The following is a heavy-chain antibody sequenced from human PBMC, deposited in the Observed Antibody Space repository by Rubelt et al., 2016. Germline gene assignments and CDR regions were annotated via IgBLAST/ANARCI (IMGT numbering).Heavy chain of an antibody. Sequence: EVQLVESGGGLVKPGGSLRLSCAASGFTFSDYSMNWVRQAPGKGLEWVSGISPSATGTYYADSVKGRFTISRDNSKNTLFLQMNSLRAEDTAVDYCATQYVGVAFYFDDWGQGTQVTVSS. CDR1: GFTFSDYS. CDR2: ISPSATGT. V-gene: IGHV3-21*02. CDR3: ATQYVGVAFYFDD. J-gene: IGHJ4*02. D-gene: IGHD2-2*01.